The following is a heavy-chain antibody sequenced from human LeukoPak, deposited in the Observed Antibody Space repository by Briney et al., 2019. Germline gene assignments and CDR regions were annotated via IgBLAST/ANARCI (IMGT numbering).Heavy chain of an antibody. CDR1: GGSFSGYY. V-gene: IGHV4-34*01. J-gene: IGHJ6*03. Sequence: PSETLSLTCAVYGGSFSGYYWSWIRQPPRKGLEWIGEINHSGSTNYNPSLKSRVTISVDTSKNQFSLKLSSVTAADTAVYYCARLNYYDSSGYYHPYYYYYYMDVWGKGTTVTVSS. D-gene: IGHD3-22*01. CDR3: ARLNYYDSSGYYHPYYYYYYMDV. CDR2: INHSGST.